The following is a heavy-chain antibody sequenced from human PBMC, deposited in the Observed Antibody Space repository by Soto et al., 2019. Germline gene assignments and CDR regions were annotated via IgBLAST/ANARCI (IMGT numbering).Heavy chain of an antibody. CDR3: GRDIWGDSRGYYLRTEVDY. J-gene: IGHJ4*02. V-gene: IGHV3-21*01. Sequence: EVQLVESGGGLVKPGGSLRLSCAASGFTFSNYNINWVRQAPGKGLEWVSFISGSGTYTYYAYSVKGRFTISRDNARNSVYLQVNSLRVEDTAVYYCGRDIWGDSRGYYLRTEVDYRGQGPLVSVSS. D-gene: IGHD3-22*01. CDR1: GFTFSNYN. CDR2: ISGSGTYT.